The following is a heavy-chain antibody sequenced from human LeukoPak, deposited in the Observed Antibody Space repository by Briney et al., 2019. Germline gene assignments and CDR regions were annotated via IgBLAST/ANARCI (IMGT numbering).Heavy chain of an antibody. CDR3: ASLDSSGYYLDY. J-gene: IGHJ4*02. CDR1: GYTFTSYG. D-gene: IGHD3-22*01. V-gene: IGHV1-18*01. CDR2: ISAYNGNT. Sequence: ASVKVSCKASGYTFTSYGISWVRQAPGQGLEWMGWISAYNGNTNYAQKLQGRVTMTTDTSTSTAYMELRSLRSDDTAVYYCASLDSSGYYLDYWGQGTLATVSS.